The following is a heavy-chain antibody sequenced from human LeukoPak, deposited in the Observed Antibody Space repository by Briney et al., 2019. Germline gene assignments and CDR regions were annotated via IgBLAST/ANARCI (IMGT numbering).Heavy chain of an antibody. V-gene: IGHV1-2*02. Sequence: GASVKVSCKASGYTFTSYYMHWVRQAPGQGLEWMGWINPNSGGTNYAQKFQGRVTMTRDTSISTAYMELSRLRSDDTAVYYCARSNYYDSSGYFDYGGQGTLVTVSS. CDR3: ARSNYYDSSGYFDY. D-gene: IGHD3-22*01. CDR1: GYTFTSYY. J-gene: IGHJ4*02. CDR2: INPNSGGT.